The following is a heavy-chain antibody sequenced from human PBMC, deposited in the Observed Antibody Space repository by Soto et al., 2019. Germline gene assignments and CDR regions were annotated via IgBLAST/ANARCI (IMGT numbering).Heavy chain of an antibody. CDR2: ISSSSSTI. CDR1: GFTFSSYS. Sequence: GGSLRLSCAASGFTFSSYSMNWVRQAPGKGLEWVSYISSSSSTIYYADSVKGRFTISRDNAKNSLYLQMNSLRDEDTAVYYCARDLGYCSSTSCYHDAFDIWGQGTMVTVSS. V-gene: IGHV3-48*02. J-gene: IGHJ3*02. CDR3: ARDLGYCSSTSCYHDAFDI. D-gene: IGHD2-2*01.